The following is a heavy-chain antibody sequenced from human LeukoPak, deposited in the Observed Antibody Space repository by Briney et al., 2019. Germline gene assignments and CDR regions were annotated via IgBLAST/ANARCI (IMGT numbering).Heavy chain of an antibody. D-gene: IGHD6-19*01. V-gene: IGHV1-18*01. CDR3: ARTSGVSVAGSPYYFDF. CDR1: GYLFINYG. J-gene: IGHJ4*02. CDR2: ISPYSGNT. Sequence: ASVRVSCKASGYLFINYGISWLRQAPGQGLECMGWISPYSGNTDYAQKLQGRVTMTTDTSTTTAYMELRSLRFDDTAVYYCARTSGVSVAGSPYYFDFWGQGTLISVFS.